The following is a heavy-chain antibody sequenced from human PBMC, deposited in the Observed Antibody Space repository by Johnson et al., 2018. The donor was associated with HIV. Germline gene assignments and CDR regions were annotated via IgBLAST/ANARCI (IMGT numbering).Heavy chain of an antibody. Sequence: QVQLVESGGGLVKPGGSLRLSCAASGFTFSDYYMSWIRQAPGKGLEWVSYISSSGSTIYYADSVKGRFTISSDNSKNTLYLQMGSLRAEDMAVYYCASRVRVDAFDIWGQGTMVTVSS. V-gene: IGHV3-11*04. CDR1: GFTFSDYY. J-gene: IGHJ3*02. D-gene: IGHD4/OR15-4a*01. CDR3: ASRVRVDAFDI. CDR2: ISSSGSTI.